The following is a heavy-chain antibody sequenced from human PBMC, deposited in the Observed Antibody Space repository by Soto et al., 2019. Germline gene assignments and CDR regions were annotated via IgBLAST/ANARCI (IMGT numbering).Heavy chain of an antibody. V-gene: IGHV3-23*01. J-gene: IGHJ4*02. CDR3: AREFAPGSPNYDY. CDR2: FTRSGNT. Sequence: GGSLRLSCAASGGTFSNYAMSWVRQAPGKGLEWVSTFTRSGNTYYAGSVKGRFTISRDNSKNTLYLQMDSLRAEDTAVYYCAREFAPGSPNYDYWGLGTLVTVSS. D-gene: IGHD3-10*01. CDR1: GGTFSNYA.